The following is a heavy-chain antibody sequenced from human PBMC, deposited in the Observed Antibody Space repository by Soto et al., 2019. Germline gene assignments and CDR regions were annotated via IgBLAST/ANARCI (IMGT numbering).Heavy chain of an antibody. CDR2: MFHSGST. D-gene: IGHD6-13*01. J-gene: IGHJ6*02. V-gene: IGHV4-4*02. Sequence: QVQLQESGPGLVKPSGTLSLTCVVSGASISDSHWWTWVRQPPGMGLEWIGEMFHSGSTNYNPTLKSRVTISIDKSRDQFSLNLNSVPAADTAVYYGAKNSDYAIDAWGQGTTVTVSS. CDR1: GASISDSHW. CDR3: AKNSDYAIDA.